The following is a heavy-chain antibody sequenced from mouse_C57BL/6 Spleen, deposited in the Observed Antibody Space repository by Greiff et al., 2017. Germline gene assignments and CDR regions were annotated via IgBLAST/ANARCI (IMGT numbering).Heavy chain of an antibody. CDR1: GYTFTSYG. D-gene: IGHD2-2*01. Sequence: QVQLQQSGAELARPGASVKLSCKASGYTFTSYGISWVTQRTGQGLEWIGEIYPRSGNSYYNEKLKGKATLTADKSSSTAYMELHSLTSEDSAVYVCARYYGYGDGAWFAYWGQGTLVTVSA. CDR3: ARYYGYGDGAWFAY. V-gene: IGHV1-81*01. J-gene: IGHJ3*01. CDR2: IYPRSGNS.